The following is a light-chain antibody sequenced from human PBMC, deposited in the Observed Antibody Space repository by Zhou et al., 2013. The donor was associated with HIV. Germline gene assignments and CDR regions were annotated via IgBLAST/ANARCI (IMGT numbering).Light chain of an antibody. CDR3: QYYSTSFQT. V-gene: IGKV1-6*01. Sequence: AIQMTQSPSSLSASVGDRVTITCRASQGIRNDLGWYQQKPGKAPQLLIYQASSLETGVPSRFSGSASGTDFSLTISGLQPDDFATYYCQYYSTSFQTFGQGTKVDI. CDR2: QAS. CDR1: QGIRND. J-gene: IGKJ1*01.